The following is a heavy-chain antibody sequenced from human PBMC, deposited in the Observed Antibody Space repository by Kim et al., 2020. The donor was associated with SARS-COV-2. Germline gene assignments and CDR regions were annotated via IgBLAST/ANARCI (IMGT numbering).Heavy chain of an antibody. V-gene: IGHV3-74*01. CDR1: GFTFSSYW. J-gene: IGHJ5*02. D-gene: IGHD3-3*01. CDR3: ARGGGSRPSIFGVVINNWFDP. Sequence: GGSLRLSCAASGFTFSSYWMHWVRQAPGKGLVWVSRINSDGSSTSYADSVKGRFTISRDNAKNTLYLQMNSLRAEDTAVYYCARGGGSRPSIFGVVINNWFDPWGQGTLVTVSS. CDR2: INSDGSST.